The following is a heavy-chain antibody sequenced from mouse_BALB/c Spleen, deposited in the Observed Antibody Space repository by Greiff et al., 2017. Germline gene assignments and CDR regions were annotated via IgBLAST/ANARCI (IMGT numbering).Heavy chain of an antibody. Sequence: EVQLQQSGPELVKPGASVKISCKASGYSFTGYYMHWVKQSHVKSLEWIGRINPYNGATSYNQNFKDKASLTVDKSSSTAYMELHSLTSEDSAVYYCARDGSSYDGVYWGQGTTLTVSS. V-gene: IGHV1-31*01. J-gene: IGHJ2*01. CDR2: INPYNGAT. CDR3: ARDGSSYDGVY. CDR1: GYSFTGYY. D-gene: IGHD1-1*01.